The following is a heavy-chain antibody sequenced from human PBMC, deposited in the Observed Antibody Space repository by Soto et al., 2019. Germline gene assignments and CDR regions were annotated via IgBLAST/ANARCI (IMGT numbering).Heavy chain of an antibody. Sequence: LRLSCAASGFTFSSYAMHWVRQAPGKGLEWVAVISYDGSNKYYADSVKGRFTISRDNSKNTLYLQMNSLRAEDTAVYYCARDLAMVRGDPHWGQGTLVTVSS. CDR1: GFTFSSYA. D-gene: IGHD3-10*01. V-gene: IGHV3-30-3*01. CDR2: ISYDGSNK. CDR3: ARDLAMVRGDPH. J-gene: IGHJ4*02.